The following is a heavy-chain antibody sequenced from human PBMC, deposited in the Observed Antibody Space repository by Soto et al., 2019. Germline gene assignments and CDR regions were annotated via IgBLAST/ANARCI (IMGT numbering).Heavy chain of an antibody. CDR1: GYTFTGYG. CDR3: ARGAYCGGDCYPFYFDY. D-gene: IGHD2-21*02. V-gene: IGHV1-18*01. CDR2: ISAYNGNT. Sequence: QVQLVQSGAEVKKPGASVKVSCKASGYTFTGYGISWVRQAPGQGLEWMGWISAYNGNTNYAQKLQGRVTMTTDTSTSTAYMELRSLRSDDTAVYYCARGAYCGGDCYPFYFDYWGQGTLVTVSS. J-gene: IGHJ4*02.